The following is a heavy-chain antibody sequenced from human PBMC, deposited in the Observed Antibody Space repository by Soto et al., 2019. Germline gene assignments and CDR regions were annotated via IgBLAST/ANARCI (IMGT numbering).Heavy chain of an antibody. V-gene: IGHV4-34*01. CDR1: SGSFSGHF. CDR2: INQSAST. CDR3: ASGPAGYPISWPFQY. D-gene: IGHD2-2*01. Sequence: QVQLQQWGAGLLKPSETLSLTCAVSSGSFSGHFWNWIRQSPGKGLEWIGEINQSASTSYNPSLKSRVTISLNPCMKQFSLKLTSVTAADTSVYFCASGPAGYPISWPFQYWGQGTLVTVSS. J-gene: IGHJ4*02.